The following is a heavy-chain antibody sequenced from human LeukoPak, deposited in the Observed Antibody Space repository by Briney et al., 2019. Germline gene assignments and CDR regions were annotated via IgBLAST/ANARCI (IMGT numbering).Heavy chain of an antibody. CDR1: GGSISSSSYY. V-gene: IGHV4-39*01. D-gene: IGHD5-24*01. J-gene: IGHJ5*02. CDR3: ARHVEEFDP. Sequence: SETLSLTYTVSGGSISSSSYYWGWIRQPPGKGLEWIGSIYYSGSTYYNPSLKSRVTISVDTSKNQFSLKLSSVTAADTAVYYCARHVEEFDPWGQGALVTVSS. CDR2: IYYSGST.